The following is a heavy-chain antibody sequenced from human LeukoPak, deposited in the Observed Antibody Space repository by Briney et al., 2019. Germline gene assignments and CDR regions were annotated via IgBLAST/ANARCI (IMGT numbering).Heavy chain of an antibody. Sequence: SVKVSCKASGGTFSSYAISWVRQAPGQGLEWMGGIIPIFGTANYAQKFQGRVTITTDESTSTAYMGLSSLRSEDTAVYYCALVGATTVGAFDIWGQGTMVTVSS. V-gene: IGHV1-69*05. CDR2: IIPIFGTA. CDR1: GGTFSSYA. J-gene: IGHJ3*02. D-gene: IGHD1-26*01. CDR3: ALVGATTVGAFDI.